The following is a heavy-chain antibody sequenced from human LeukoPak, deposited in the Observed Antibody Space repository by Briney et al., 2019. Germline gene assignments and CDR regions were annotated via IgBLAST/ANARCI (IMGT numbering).Heavy chain of an antibody. CDR2: IYYSGST. V-gene: IGHV4-59*01. CDR3: ARIAVAGFDY. D-gene: IGHD6-19*01. Sequence: SETLSLTCTVSGGSISSYYWSWIRQPPGKGLEWIGYIYYSGSTNYNPSLKSRVTISVDTSKNQFSLKLSSVTAADTAVYYCARIAVAGFDYWGQGTLVTVSS. J-gene: IGHJ4*02. CDR1: GGSISSYY.